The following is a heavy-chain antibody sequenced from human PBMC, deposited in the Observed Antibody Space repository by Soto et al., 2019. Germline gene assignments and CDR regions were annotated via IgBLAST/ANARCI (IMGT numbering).Heavy chain of an antibody. CDR3: ARATYYYGSGSYYNEFDY. J-gene: IGHJ4*02. CDR2: ISYDGSNK. CDR1: GFTFSSYA. V-gene: IGHV3-30-3*01. D-gene: IGHD3-10*01. Sequence: QVQLVESGGGVVQPGRSLRLSCAASGFTFSSYAMHWVRQAPGKGLEWVAVISYDGSNKYYADSVKGRFTISRDNSKNTLYLQMNSLRAEDTAVYYCARATYYYGSGSYYNEFDYWGQGTLVTVSS.